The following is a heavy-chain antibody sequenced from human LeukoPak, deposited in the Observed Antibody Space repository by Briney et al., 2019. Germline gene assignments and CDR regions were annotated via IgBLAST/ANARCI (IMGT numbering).Heavy chain of an antibody. CDR1: GFTFDDYA. D-gene: IGHD1-26*01. Sequence: GGSLRLSCAASGFTFDDYAMHWVRQAPGKGLEWVSLISWDGGSTYYADSVKGRFTISRDNSNNYLYLQMNSLRAEDTALYYCAKDRRSGSYRDLEGYFDYWGQGTLVTVSS. CDR3: AKDRRSGSYRDLEGYFDY. V-gene: IGHV3-43D*03. J-gene: IGHJ4*02. CDR2: ISWDGGST.